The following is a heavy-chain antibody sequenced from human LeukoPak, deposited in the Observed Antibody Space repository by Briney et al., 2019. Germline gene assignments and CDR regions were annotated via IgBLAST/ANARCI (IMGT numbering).Heavy chain of an antibody. Sequence: SETLSLTCTVSTGPINSYYWGWVRQPAGRGLEWIGRIYTTGRADYDPSLQSRVTMSIDTSQKQFSLTLKSVTAADSAYYFCARHGYTASHFFLDYWSQGTLVTVSS. CDR1: TGPINSYY. CDR2: IYTTGRA. CDR3: ARHGYTASHFFLDY. V-gene: IGHV4-4*07. D-gene: IGHD5-18*01. J-gene: IGHJ4*02.